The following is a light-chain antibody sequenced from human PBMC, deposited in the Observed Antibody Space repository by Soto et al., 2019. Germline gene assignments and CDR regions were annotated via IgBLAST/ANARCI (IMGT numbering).Light chain of an antibody. Sequence: VLTQSPGTLSLSPGERGTLSCRASQSVSSSFLGWYQQKPGQPPRLLIYATSTRATGIPERFSGSGSGTDFTLTISRLEPEDSAVYYCQQYGRPPRTFGQGTRVEIK. J-gene: IGKJ1*01. V-gene: IGKV3-20*01. CDR1: QSVSSSF. CDR3: QQYGRPPRT. CDR2: ATS.